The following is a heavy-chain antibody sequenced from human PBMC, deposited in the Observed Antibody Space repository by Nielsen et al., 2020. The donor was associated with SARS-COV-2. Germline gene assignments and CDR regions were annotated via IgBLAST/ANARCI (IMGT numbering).Heavy chain of an antibody. CDR2: IIPIFGTA. CDR1: GGTFSSYA. V-gene: IGHV1-69*06. CDR3: ASLLLSWDETPPTNYYGMDV. D-gene: IGHD2/OR15-2a*01. Sequence: SVKVSCKASGGTFSSYAISWVRQAPGQGLEWMGGIIPIFGTANYAQKFQGRVTITADKSTSTAYMELSSLRSEDTAVYYCASLLLSWDETPPTNYYGMDVWGQGTTVTVSS. J-gene: IGHJ6*02.